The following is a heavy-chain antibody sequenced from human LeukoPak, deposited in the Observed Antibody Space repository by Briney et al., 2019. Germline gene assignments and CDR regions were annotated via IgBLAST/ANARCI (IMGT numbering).Heavy chain of an antibody. CDR3: AREVYSGYENGYYFDY. CDR1: GFTFSSYA. CDR2: ISYDGSNK. Sequence: GGSLRLSCAASGFTFSSYAMHWVRQAPGKGLEWVAVISYDGSNKYYADSVKGRFTISRDNSKNTLYLQMNSLRAEDTAVYYCAREVYSGYENGYYFDYWGQGTLVTVSS. J-gene: IGHJ4*02. D-gene: IGHD5-12*01. V-gene: IGHV3-30-3*01.